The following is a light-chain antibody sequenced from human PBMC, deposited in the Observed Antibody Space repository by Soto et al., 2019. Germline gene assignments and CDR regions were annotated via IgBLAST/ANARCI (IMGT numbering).Light chain of an antibody. CDR1: QSVSSH. V-gene: IGKV3-20*01. J-gene: IGKJ1*01. CDR3: QQYGSSGT. Sequence: EIVLTQSPATLSVSPGERATLSCRASQSVSSHLAWFQQKPGQAPGLLIFGASTRATGIPERLSGSGSGTDFTLTISRMEPEDFAVYYCQQYGSSGTFGQGTKLDIK. CDR2: GAS.